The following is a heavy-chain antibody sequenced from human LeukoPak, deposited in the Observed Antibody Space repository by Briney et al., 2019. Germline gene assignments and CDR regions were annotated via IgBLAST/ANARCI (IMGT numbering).Heavy chain of an antibody. J-gene: IGHJ4*02. Sequence: LRLSCAASGFTFSSYSMNWVRQAPGKGLEWIGEINHSGSTNYNPSLKSRVTISEDTSKNQFSLKLSSVTAADTAVYYCARGPDPILYYDSSGYLDYWGQGTLVTVSS. CDR3: ARGPDPILYYDSSGYLDY. V-gene: IGHV4-34*01. D-gene: IGHD3-22*01. CDR1: GFTFSSYS. CDR2: INHSGST.